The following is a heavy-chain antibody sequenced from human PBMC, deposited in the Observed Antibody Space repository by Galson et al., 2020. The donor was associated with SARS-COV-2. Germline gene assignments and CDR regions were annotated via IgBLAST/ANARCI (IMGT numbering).Heavy chain of an antibody. J-gene: IGHJ4*02. Sequence: ETLSLTCTVSGGSISSYYWSWIRQPPGKGLEWIGYIYYSGSTNYNPSLKSRVTISVDTSKNQFSLKLSSVTAADTAVYYCASLRIRDILTGYYYFDYWGQGILVTVSS. CDR1: GGSISSYY. CDR2: IYYSGST. CDR3: ASLRIRDILTGYYYFDY. D-gene: IGHD3-9*01. V-gene: IGHV4-59*01.